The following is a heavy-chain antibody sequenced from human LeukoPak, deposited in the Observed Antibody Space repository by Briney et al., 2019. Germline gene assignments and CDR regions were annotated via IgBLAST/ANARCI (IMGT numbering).Heavy chain of an antibody. CDR1: GGSISSSSYY. D-gene: IGHD3-10*01. V-gene: IGHV4-39*01. Sequence: SETLSLTCTVSGGSISSSSYYWGWIRQPPGKGLEWIGSIYYSECTYYNPSLNSRVTRSVDTSKNTFALMLSSVTAADTAVYYCARRPITMVRGVIPLGYNWFDPWGQGTLVTVSS. CDR3: ARRPITMVRGVIPLGYNWFDP. CDR2: IYYSECT. J-gene: IGHJ5*02.